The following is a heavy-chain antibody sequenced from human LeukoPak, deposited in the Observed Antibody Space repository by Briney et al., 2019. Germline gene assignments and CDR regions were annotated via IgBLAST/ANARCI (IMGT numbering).Heavy chain of an antibody. Sequence: SVKVSCKASGGTFSSYAISWVRQAPGQGLGWMGGIIPIFGTANYAQKFQGRVTITADKSTSTAYMELSSLRSEDTAVYYCAGSSSSWYNWFDPWGQGTLVTVSS. CDR3: AGSSSSWYNWFDP. CDR2: IIPIFGTA. J-gene: IGHJ5*02. CDR1: GGTFSSYA. D-gene: IGHD6-13*01. V-gene: IGHV1-69*06.